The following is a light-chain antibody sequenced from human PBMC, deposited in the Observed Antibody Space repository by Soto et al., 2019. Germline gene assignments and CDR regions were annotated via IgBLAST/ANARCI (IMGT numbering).Light chain of an antibody. Sequence: DLVMTQSPLSLPVTPGEPASISCRSSQSLLLSNGYNYLDWYLQKPGQSPQLLIYLGSNRASGVADWVSGSGSGTDFTLKISRVEAEDVGVYYCMQALPTQTFGQGTKVEIK. CDR1: QSLLLSNGYNY. CDR3: MQALPTQT. CDR2: LGS. V-gene: IGKV2-28*01. J-gene: IGKJ1*01.